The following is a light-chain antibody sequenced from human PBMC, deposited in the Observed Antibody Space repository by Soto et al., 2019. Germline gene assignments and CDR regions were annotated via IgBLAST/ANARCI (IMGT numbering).Light chain of an antibody. CDR2: AAS. J-gene: IGKJ1*01. CDR1: QSTSSY. CDR3: LQHNSYPRT. V-gene: IGKV1-17*01. Sequence: DIQMTQSPSSLSASVGDRVTITCRASQSTSSYLNWYQQKPGKAPKRLIYAASSLQSGVPSRFSGSGSGTEFTLTISSLQPEDFATYYCLQHNSYPRTFGQGTKVDIK.